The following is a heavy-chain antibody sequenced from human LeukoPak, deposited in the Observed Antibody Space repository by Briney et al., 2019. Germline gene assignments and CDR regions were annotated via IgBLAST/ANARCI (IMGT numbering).Heavy chain of an antibody. CDR1: GHTSTTYA. CDR3: ARGPDRGNWFDP. J-gene: IGHJ5*02. V-gene: IGHV1-3*01. Sequence: ASVKVSCKASGHTSTTYAIHWVRQAPGQGLEWMGWINAGNGNIKYSQKLQGRVTIIGDTSASTAYMELSSLRSEDTAVYYCARGPDRGNWFDPWGQGTLVTVSS. CDR2: INAGNGNI.